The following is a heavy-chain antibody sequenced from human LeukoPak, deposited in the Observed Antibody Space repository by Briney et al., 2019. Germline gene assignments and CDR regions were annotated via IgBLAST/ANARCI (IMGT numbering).Heavy chain of an antibody. CDR3: TRARDYFDY. CDR2: IRSKAYGGTT. D-gene: IGHD6-6*01. Sequence: GGSLRLSCTAPGFTFGDYAMSWVRQAPGKGREWVGFIRSKAYGGTTEYAASVKGRFTISRDDSKSIAYLQMNSLKTEDTAVYYCTRARDYFDYWGQGTLVTVSS. J-gene: IGHJ4*02. CDR1: GFTFGDYA. V-gene: IGHV3-49*04.